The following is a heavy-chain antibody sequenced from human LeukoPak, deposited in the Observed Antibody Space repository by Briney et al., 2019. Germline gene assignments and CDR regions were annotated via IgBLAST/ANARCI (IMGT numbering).Heavy chain of an antibody. CDR3: TRDPDA. Sequence: GGSLRLSCAASGFTVSDYFMSWFRKAPGKGLEWVSVVYRSGDTYHSDSVKGRFSLSSDKSKNTLYLQVNSLRAEDTAVYYCTRDPDAWGQGTLVTVSS. CDR2: VYRSGDT. J-gene: IGHJ5*02. CDR1: GFTVSDYF. V-gene: IGHV3-66*01.